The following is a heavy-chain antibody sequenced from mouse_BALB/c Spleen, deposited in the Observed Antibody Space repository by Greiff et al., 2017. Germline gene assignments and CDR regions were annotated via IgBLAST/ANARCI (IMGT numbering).Heavy chain of an antibody. CDR1: GFTFSSYA. Sequence: EVKVVESGGGLVMPGGSLKLSCAASGFTFSSYAMSWVRQTPEKRLEWVASISSGGSTYYPDSVKGRFTISRDNARNILYLQMSSLRSEDTAMYYCARGENYGYTYYYAMDYWGQGTSVTVSS. V-gene: IGHV5-6-5*01. D-gene: IGHD1-2*01. CDR2: ISSGGST. CDR3: ARGENYGYTYYYAMDY. J-gene: IGHJ4*01.